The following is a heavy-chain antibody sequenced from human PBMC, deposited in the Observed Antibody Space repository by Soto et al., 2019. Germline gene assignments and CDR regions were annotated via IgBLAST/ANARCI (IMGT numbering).Heavy chain of an antibody. V-gene: IGHV3-30*03. J-gene: IGHJ3*02. Sequence: PVGSLRLSCAASGFTFSSYGMHWVRQAPGKGLEWVAVISYDGSNKYYADSVKGRFTISRDNSKNTLYLQMNSLRAEDMAVYYCATGGYYDSSGPTDAFDIWGQGTMVTVSS. D-gene: IGHD3-22*01. CDR2: ISYDGSNK. CDR1: GFTFSSYG. CDR3: ATGGYYDSSGPTDAFDI.